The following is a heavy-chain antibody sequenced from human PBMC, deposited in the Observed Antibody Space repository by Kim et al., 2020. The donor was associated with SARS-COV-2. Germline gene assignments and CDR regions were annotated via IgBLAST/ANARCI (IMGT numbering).Heavy chain of an antibody. CDR3: ARAGRVAAAAYY. Sequence: GGSLRLSCAASGFTFSSYAMSWVRQAPGKGLEWVSAISGSGGSTYYADSVKGRFTISRDNSKNTLYLQMNSLRAEDTALFYCARAGRVAAAAYYWVQPALLTVSS. V-gene: IGHV3-23*01. CDR2: ISGSGGST. D-gene: IGHD6-13*01. J-gene: IGHJ4*02. CDR1: GFTFSSYA.